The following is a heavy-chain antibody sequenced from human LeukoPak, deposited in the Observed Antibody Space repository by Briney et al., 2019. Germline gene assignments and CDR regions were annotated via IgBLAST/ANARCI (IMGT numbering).Heavy chain of an antibody. Sequence: PSETLSLTCTVSGGSISNYYWNWIRQPAGKGLEWIGRIYSSGSTFYNPSLKSRVTMSVDTSKNQFSLKLNSVTAADTAVYYCARGNIILIDYWGQGTLVTVSS. CDR3: ARGNIILIDY. J-gene: IGHJ4*02. V-gene: IGHV4-4*07. CDR1: GGSISNYY. D-gene: IGHD1/OR15-1a*01. CDR2: IYSSGST.